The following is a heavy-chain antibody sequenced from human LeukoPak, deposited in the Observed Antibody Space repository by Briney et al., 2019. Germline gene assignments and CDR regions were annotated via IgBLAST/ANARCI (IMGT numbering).Heavy chain of an antibody. Sequence: SEALSLTCTVSGGSINSGGYFWNWIRQHPGRGLEWIGSIYYTGSTSYYPSLKSRLTISIATSKNLFSLRLNSVIAADTAVYYCARERFAGGYRYLDYWGQGTLVTVSS. CDR1: GGSINSGGYF. D-gene: IGHD2-8*02. V-gene: IGHV4-31*03. CDR3: ARERFAGGYRYLDY. J-gene: IGHJ4*02. CDR2: IYYTGST.